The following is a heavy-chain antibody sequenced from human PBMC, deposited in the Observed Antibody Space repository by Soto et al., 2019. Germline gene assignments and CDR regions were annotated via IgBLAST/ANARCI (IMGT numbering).Heavy chain of an antibody. J-gene: IGHJ6*02. D-gene: IGHD6-13*01. CDR3: ARGGATKQQLVLYYYGMDV. CDR1: GYTFTSYD. CDR2: MNPNSGNT. V-gene: IGHV1-8*01. Sequence: ASVKVSCKASGYTFTSYDINWVRQATGQGLEWMGWMNPNSGNTGYAQKFQGRVTMTRNTSISTAYMELSSLRSEDTAVYYCARGGATKQQLVLYYYGMDVWGQGTTVTVSS.